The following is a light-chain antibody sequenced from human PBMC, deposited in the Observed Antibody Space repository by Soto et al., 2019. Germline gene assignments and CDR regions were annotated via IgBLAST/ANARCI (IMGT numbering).Light chain of an antibody. J-gene: IGLJ1*01. CDR3: AAWDDSLNGYV. V-gene: IGLV1-44*01. CDR1: SSNIGSNT. CDR2: SNN. Sequence: QSVPTQPPSASGSPGQRVTNHCSGSSSNIGSNTVNWYQQLPGTAPKLLIYSNNQRPSGVPDRFSGSKSGTSASLAISGLQSEDEADYYCAAWDDSLNGYVFGTGTKVTVL.